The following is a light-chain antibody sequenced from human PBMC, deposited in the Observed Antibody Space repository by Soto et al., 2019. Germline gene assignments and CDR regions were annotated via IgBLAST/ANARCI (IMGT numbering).Light chain of an antibody. CDR2: GAS. CDR1: QSVSSNN. CDR3: QQYGTSPFT. J-gene: IGKJ3*01. V-gene: IGKV3-20*01. Sequence: EIVLTQSPGTLSLSPGERATLSCRASQSVSSNNLAWYQQRPGHAPRVVIYGASTRATGIPERFSGSGSGTDFTLTISRLEPEDFAVYYCQQYGTSPFTFGPGTKVDIK.